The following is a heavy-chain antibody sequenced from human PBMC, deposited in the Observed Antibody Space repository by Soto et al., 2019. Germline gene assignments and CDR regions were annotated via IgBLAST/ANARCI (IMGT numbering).Heavy chain of an antibody. V-gene: IGHV1-3*01. Sequence: ASVKVSCKASGYTFTSYAMHWVRQAPGQRLEWMGWINAGNGNTKYSQKFQGRVTITRDTSASTAYMELSSLRSEDTAVYYCARDCSGGSCPTAAFDIWGQGTMVTVSS. J-gene: IGHJ3*02. D-gene: IGHD2-15*01. CDR3: ARDCSGGSCPTAAFDI. CDR1: GYTFTSYA. CDR2: INAGNGNT.